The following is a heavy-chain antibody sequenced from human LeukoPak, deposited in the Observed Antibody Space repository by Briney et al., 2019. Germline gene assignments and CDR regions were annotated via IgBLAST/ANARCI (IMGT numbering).Heavy chain of an antibody. CDR3: ATDQPHTASFYAY. Sequence: SETLSLTCTVSGGSISSYYWSWIRQPVGKGLEWIGRIFTSGNTKYNPSFQSRVTMSVDASRKQISLKMTSVTAADTAVYYCATDQPHTASFYAYWGQGTLVTVSS. V-gene: IGHV4-4*07. CDR1: GGSISSYY. D-gene: IGHD2/OR15-2a*01. CDR2: IFTSGNT. J-gene: IGHJ4*02.